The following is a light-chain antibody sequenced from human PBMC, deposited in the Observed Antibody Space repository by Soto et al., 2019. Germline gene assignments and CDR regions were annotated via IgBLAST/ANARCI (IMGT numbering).Light chain of an antibody. V-gene: IGKV3-20*01. CDR2: GAS. Sequence: EIVLTQSPGTLSLSPGERATLSCRASQSVSRSYLAWYQQKPGQAPRLLIYGASSRATGIPDRFSGSGSGTDFTLTISILEPEDFAVYYCQQYGSSPQTFGQGTKVEIK. CDR1: QSVSRSY. CDR3: QQYGSSPQT. J-gene: IGKJ1*01.